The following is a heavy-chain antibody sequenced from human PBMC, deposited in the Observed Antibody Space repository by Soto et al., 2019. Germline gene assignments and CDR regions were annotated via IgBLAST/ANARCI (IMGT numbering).Heavy chain of an antibody. J-gene: IGHJ2*01. CDR2: IYPGDSDT. Sequence: GESLKISCKGSGYSFTSYWIGWVRQMPGKGLKWMGIIYPGDSDTRYSPSFQGQVTISADKSISAAYIQWKRLNASITAMYYCESTLSLTKAARLGDSYYDLWGRGTLVTVSS. CDR3: ESTLSLTKAARLGDSYYDL. V-gene: IGHV5-51*01. CDR1: GYSFTSYW. D-gene: IGHD6-6*01.